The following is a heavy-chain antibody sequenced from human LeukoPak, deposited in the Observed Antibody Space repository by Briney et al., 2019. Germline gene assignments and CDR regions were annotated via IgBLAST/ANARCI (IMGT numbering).Heavy chain of an antibody. Sequence: PSETLSLTCAVYGGSFSGYYWSWIRQPPGKGLKWIGEINHSGSTNYNPSLKSRVTISVDTSKNQFSLKLSSVTAADTAMYYCARSQGQYDFWSGYYHPYFDYWGQGTLVTVSS. CDR3: ARSQGQYDFWSGYYHPYFDY. CDR1: GGSFSGYY. D-gene: IGHD3-3*01. V-gene: IGHV4-34*01. CDR2: INHSGST. J-gene: IGHJ4*02.